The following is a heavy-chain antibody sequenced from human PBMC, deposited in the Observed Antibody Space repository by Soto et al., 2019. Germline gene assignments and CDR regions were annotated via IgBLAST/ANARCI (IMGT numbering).Heavy chain of an antibody. D-gene: IGHD3-22*01. J-gene: IGHJ4*02. CDR3: ARHARVRGRVYYYDSSGSRPFDC. CDR2: IYYSGST. CDR1: GGSISSSSYY. V-gene: IGHV4-39*01. Sequence: PSETLSLTCTVSGGSISSSSYYWGWIRQPPGKGLEWIGSIYYSGSTYYNPSLKSRVTISVDTSKNQFSLKLSSVTAADTAVYYCARHARVRGRVYYYDSSGSRPFDCWGQGTLVTVSS.